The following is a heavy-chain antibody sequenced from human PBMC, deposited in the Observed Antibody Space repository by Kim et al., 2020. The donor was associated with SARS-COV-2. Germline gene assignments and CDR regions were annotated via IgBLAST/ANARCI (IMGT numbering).Heavy chain of an antibody. V-gene: IGHV1-18*01. D-gene: IGHD1-1*01. J-gene: IGHJ5*02. CDR2: ISPYSGHT. Sequence: ASVKVSCKASANSSNIYDTTWVRQAPGHGLEWVGWISPYSGHTVHEQRLQGRVTMTTDRITTTAYLHLRTLTPDDTAVYYCAADFFQRPTGAWGQGTLVTVSS. CDR1: ANSSNIYD. CDR3: AADFFQRPTGA.